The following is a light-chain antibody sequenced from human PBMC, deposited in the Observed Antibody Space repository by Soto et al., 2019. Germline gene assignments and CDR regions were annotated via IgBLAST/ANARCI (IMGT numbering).Light chain of an antibody. CDR3: QQYGGSPRT. J-gene: IGKJ1*01. CDR2: GAS. V-gene: IGKV3-20*01. CDR1: QSVSSDY. Sequence: ETVLTQSPGTLSLSPGERATLSCRASQSVSSDYLAWYQHKPGQAPRLLIHGASSRATGIPDRFSGSGSGTDFTLTISRLEPEDFAVYHCQQYGGSPRTFGQGTKVDIK.